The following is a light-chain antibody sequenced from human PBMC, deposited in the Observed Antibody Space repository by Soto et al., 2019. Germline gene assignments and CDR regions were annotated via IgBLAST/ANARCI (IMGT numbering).Light chain of an antibody. Sequence: QSVLTQPASVSGSPGQSITISCTGTSSDVGFSNYVFWFQQHPDKAPKLIISDVSNRPSGVSNRFSGSRSGNTASLTISGLQAEDEADYYCSSFTSSNTDVFGPGTKVTVL. V-gene: IGLV2-14*03. J-gene: IGLJ1*01. CDR2: DVS. CDR3: SSFTSSNTDV. CDR1: SSDVGFSNY.